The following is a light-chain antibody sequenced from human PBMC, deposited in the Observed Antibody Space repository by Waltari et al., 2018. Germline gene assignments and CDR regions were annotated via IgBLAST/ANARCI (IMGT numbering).Light chain of an antibody. CDR2: DVS. CDR1: SSDVGGYNY. Sequence: QSALTQPASVSGSPGQSITISCTGTSSDVGGYNYVSWYQQHPGKAPKLMIYDVSNRPSGVSNRFSGSKSGNTASLTISGLQAEDEADYYCSSYTSSRLRVFGTGTNVTVL. V-gene: IGLV2-14*03. J-gene: IGLJ1*01. CDR3: SSYTSSRLRV.